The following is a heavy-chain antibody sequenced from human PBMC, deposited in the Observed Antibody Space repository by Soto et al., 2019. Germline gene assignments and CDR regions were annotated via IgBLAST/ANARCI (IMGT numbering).Heavy chain of an antibody. V-gene: IGHV3-30-3*01. J-gene: IGHJ4*02. Sequence: GGSLRLSCAASGFTFSSYAMHWVRQAPGKGLEWVAVISYDGSNKYYADSVKGRFTISRDNSKNTLYLQMNSLRAEDTAVYYCARDCSSTSCYPFDYWGKGTLVTVSS. D-gene: IGHD2-2*01. CDR1: GFTFSSYA. CDR2: ISYDGSNK. CDR3: ARDCSSTSCYPFDY.